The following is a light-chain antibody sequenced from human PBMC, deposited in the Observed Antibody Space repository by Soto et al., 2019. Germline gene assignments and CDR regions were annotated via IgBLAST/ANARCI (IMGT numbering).Light chain of an antibody. CDR3: QQRGNWPPTWT. Sequence: EVVVTQFPATLSVSPGERATLSCRASQNIGSNLAWYHEKPGQAPSLLIYDASIRATGIPARFSGSWSGTDFTLTINGLEPEDSAVYYCQQRGNWPPTWTFGQGT. J-gene: IGKJ1*01. CDR2: DAS. V-gene: IGKV3-11*01. CDR1: QNIGSN.